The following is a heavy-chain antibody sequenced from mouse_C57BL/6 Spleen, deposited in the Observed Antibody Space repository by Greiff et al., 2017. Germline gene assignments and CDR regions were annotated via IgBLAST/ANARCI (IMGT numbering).Heavy chain of an antibody. V-gene: IGHV5-17*01. D-gene: IGHD1-3*01. Sequence: EVKLVESGGGLVKPGGSLKLSCAASGFTFSDYGMHWVRQAPEKGLEWVSYISSGSSTIYYADTVKGRFTISRDNAKNTLFLQMTSLRPEDTAMYYCASDNSMDYWGQGTSVTVSS. CDR1: GFTFSDYG. CDR3: ASDNSMDY. CDR2: ISSGSSTI. J-gene: IGHJ4*01.